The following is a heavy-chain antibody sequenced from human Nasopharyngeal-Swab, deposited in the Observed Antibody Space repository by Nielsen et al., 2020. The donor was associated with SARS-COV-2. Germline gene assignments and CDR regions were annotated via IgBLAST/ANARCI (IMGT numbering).Heavy chain of an antibody. Sequence: GGSLRPSCAASGSPSNNYNFNWVRQAPGKGLEWVPSISSISSYIYYADSVKGRFTISRDNAKNSLYLQMNSLRAEDTAVYYCARDGLDYDFWSAYFMDVWGQGTTVTVSS. J-gene: IGHJ6*02. V-gene: IGHV3-21*01. CDR3: ARDGLDYDFWSAYFMDV. CDR1: GSPSNNYN. CDR2: ISSISSYI. D-gene: IGHD3-3*01.